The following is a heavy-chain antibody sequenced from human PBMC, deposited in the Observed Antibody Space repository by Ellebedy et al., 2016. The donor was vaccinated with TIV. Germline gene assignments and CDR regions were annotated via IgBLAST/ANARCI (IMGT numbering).Heavy chain of an antibody. CDR3: ARYSGSGTYYRNGMDV. D-gene: IGHD3-10*01. J-gene: IGHJ6*02. Sequence: AASVKVSCKSSGYTFIDYGVTWVRQAPGQGLDWMGWVSAYSGNTNYAENLQGRVTMTTDTSTDTAYRELRSLRSDDTAVYFCARYSGSGTYYRNGMDVWGQGTTVTVSS. V-gene: IGHV1-18*01. CDR2: VSAYSGNT. CDR1: GYTFIDYG.